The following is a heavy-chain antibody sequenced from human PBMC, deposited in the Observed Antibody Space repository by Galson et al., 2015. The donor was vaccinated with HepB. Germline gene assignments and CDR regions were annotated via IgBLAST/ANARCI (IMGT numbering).Heavy chain of an antibody. CDR1: GGTFSSYA. Sequence: SVKVSCKASGGTFSSYAISWVRQAPGQGLEWMGGIIPIFGTANYAQKFQGRITITADKSTSTAYMELRSLRSEDTAVYYCARWLGELPLYYFDFWGQGTLVTVSS. CDR3: ARWLGELPLYYFDF. D-gene: IGHD3-10*01. J-gene: IGHJ4*02. CDR2: IIPIFGTA. V-gene: IGHV1-69*06.